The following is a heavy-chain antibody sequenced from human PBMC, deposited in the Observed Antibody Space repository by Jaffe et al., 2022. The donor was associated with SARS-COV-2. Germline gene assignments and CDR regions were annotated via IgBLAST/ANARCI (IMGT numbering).Heavy chain of an antibody. CDR3: ARDLGIAAPVKEYYYYGMDV. V-gene: IGHV3-33*01. CDR1: GFTFSSYG. D-gene: IGHD6-13*01. Sequence: QVQLVESGGGVVQPGRSLRLSCAASGFTFSSYGMHWVRQAPGKGLEWVAVIWYDGSNKYYADSVKGRFTISRDNSKNTLYLQMNSLRAEDTAVYYCARDLGIAAPVKEYYYYGMDVWGQGTTVTVSS. CDR2: IWYDGSNK. J-gene: IGHJ6*02.